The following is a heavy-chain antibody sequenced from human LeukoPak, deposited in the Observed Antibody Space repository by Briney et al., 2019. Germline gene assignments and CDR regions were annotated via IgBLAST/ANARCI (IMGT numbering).Heavy chain of an antibody. CDR3: ARAKRYSSGWYPGGIYFDY. CDR2: ISSSSSYT. V-gene: IGHV3-11*06. J-gene: IGHJ4*02. D-gene: IGHD6-19*01. CDR1: GFTFSDYY. Sequence: PGRSLRLSCAASGFTFSDYYMSWIRQAPGKGLEWVSYISSSSSYTNYADSVKGRFTISGDNAKNSLYLQMNSLRAEDTAVYYCARAKRYSSGWYPGGIYFDYWGQGTLVTASS.